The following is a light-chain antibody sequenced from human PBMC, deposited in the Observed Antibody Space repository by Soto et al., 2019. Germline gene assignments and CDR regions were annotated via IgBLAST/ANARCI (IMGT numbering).Light chain of an antibody. CDR3: TSYKTTSPVL. J-gene: IGLJ2*01. Sequence: QSVLTQPASVSGFPGQSITISCTGTSSDIGAYNYVSWYQQHARKAPKLMVYDVGDRPSGVSPRFFGSKSGNTASLTTSDLLAGDGADDYCTSYKTTSPVLFGSGTKRTVL. CDR1: SSDIGAYNY. CDR2: DVG. V-gene: IGLV2-14*03.